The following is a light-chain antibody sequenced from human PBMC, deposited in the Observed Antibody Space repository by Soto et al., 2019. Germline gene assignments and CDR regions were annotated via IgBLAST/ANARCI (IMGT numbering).Light chain of an antibody. J-gene: IGLJ3*02. V-gene: IGLV2-14*01. CDR1: SSDIGGYSY. CDR2: EVS. Sequence: QSALTQPASVSGSPGQSITISCTGTSSDIGGYSYVSWYQHHPGKAPKLMIYEVSNRPSGVSNRFSGSKSANTASLTISGLQAEDEADYYCSSYASSITLLFGGGTKVTVL. CDR3: SSYASSITLL.